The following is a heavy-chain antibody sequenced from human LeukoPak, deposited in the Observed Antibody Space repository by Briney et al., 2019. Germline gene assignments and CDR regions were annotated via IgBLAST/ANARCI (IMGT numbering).Heavy chain of an antibody. D-gene: IGHD2-2*01. V-gene: IGHV3-53*01. CDR1: GFTVINNY. CDR3: AKRCSSTSCPHFYFDY. J-gene: IGHJ4*02. Sequence: GGSLRLSCAASGFTVINNYMTWVRQAPGKGLEWVSSVDISGGTYYPDSVEGRFTISRDIAKNTVYLQMNSLRVEDTALYYCAKRCSSTSCPHFYFDYWGQGTLVTVSS. CDR2: VDISGGT.